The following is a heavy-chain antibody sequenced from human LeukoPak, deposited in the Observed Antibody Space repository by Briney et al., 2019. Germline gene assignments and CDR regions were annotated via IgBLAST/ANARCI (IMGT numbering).Heavy chain of an antibody. J-gene: IGHJ4*02. Sequence: ASVKVSCKASGYTFTSYYMHWVRQAPGQGLEWLGWINPITGDTKYAKKFQGSVTMTRDTSISTVYMELRGLTSDDTAIYYCARYFAVPDGGGFDYWGQGTLVTVSS. V-gene: IGHV1-2*02. CDR2: INPITGDT. CDR1: GYTFTSYY. CDR3: ARYFAVPDGGGFDY. D-gene: IGHD3-3*01.